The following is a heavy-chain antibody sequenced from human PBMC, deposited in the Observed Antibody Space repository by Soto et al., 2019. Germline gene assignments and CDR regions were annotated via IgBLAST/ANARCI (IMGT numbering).Heavy chain of an antibody. CDR1: GYTFTSYY. J-gene: IGHJ4*02. CDR3: ARVGMKVDTAMVFDY. D-gene: IGHD5-18*01. CDR2: INPSGGST. V-gene: IGHV1-46*01. Sequence: GASVKVSCKASGYTFTSYYMHWGRQAPGQGLEWMGIINPSGGSTSYAQKFQGRVTMTRDTSPSTVYMELSSLRSEDTAVYYCARVGMKVDTAMVFDYWGQGTLVTVSS.